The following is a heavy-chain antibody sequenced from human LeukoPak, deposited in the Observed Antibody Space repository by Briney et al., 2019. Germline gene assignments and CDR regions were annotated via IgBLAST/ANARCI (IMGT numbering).Heavy chain of an antibody. D-gene: IGHD3-3*01. Sequence: ASVKVSCKASGYTFTSYDINWVRQATGQGLEWMGWMNPNSGNTGYAQKFQGRVTMTRNTSISTAYMELSSLRSKDTAVYYCAKRIDFWSGYCFDYWGQGTLVTVSS. V-gene: IGHV1-8*01. CDR2: MNPNSGNT. CDR1: GYTFTSYD. CDR3: AKRIDFWSGYCFDY. J-gene: IGHJ4*02.